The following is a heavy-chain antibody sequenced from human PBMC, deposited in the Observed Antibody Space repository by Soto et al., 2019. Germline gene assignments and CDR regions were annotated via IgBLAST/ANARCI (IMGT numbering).Heavy chain of an antibody. CDR3: ARGYDILTGPLDY. Sequence: SETLSLTCAVYGGSFSGYYWGWIRQPPGKGPEWIGIIYYSGSTYYNPSLKSRVTISVDTSKSQFSLNLNSVTAADTAVYYCARGYDILTGPLDYWGPGTLVTVSS. CDR2: IYYSGST. CDR1: GGSFSGYY. V-gene: IGHV4-34*01. D-gene: IGHD3-9*01. J-gene: IGHJ4*02.